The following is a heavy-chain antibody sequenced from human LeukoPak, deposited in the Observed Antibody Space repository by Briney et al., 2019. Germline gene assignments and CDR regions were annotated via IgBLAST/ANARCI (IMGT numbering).Heavy chain of an antibody. CDR2: IYYTGVT. CDR1: GASISSYY. D-gene: IGHD1-7*01. V-gene: IGHV4-59*01. CDR3: ARRNSDAFDI. Sequence: MSSETLSLTCIVSGASISSYYWSWIRQPPGKGLEWIGYIYYTGVTNSSPSLKSRVTISIDTSKSQFSLKLSSVTAADTAIYYCARRNSDAFDIWGQGTMDAVSS. J-gene: IGHJ3*02.